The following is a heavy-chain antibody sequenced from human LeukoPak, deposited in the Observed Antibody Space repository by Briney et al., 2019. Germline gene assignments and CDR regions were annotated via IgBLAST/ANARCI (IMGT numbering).Heavy chain of an antibody. D-gene: IGHD2-2*01. CDR1: GYTFTSYY. V-gene: IGHV1-46*01. J-gene: IGHJ4*02. CDR2: INPSGGST. Sequence: ASVTVSCKASGYTFTSYYMHWVRQAPGQGLEWMGLINPSGGSTSYAQKFQGRVTMTRDTSTSTVYMELSSLRSEDTAVYYCARGYCSSTSCYPVDYWGQGTLVTVSS. CDR3: ARGYCSSTSCYPVDY.